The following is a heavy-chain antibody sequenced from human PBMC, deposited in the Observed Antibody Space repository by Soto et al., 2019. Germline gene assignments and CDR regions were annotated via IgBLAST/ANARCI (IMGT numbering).Heavy chain of an antibody. CDR1: GFTFSSYA. D-gene: IGHD6-19*01. V-gene: IGHV3-23*01. CDR3: AKGGPGIAVAGTGYFQQ. CDR2: ISGSGDST. Sequence: GGSLRLSCAASGFTFSSYAMSWVRQAPGKGLEWVSGISGSGDSTYYADSVKGRFTISRDNSKNTLYLQMNSLRAEDTAVYYCAKGGPGIAVAGTGYFQQWGQGTLVTFSS. J-gene: IGHJ1*01.